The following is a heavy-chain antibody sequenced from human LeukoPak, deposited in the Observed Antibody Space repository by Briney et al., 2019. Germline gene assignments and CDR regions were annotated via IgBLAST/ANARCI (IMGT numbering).Heavy chain of an antibody. Sequence: GGSLRLSCAASGFTFSSYWMSWVRQAPGKGLEWVANIKQDGSEKYYVDSVKGRFTISRDNAKNSLYLQMNSLRAEDTAAYYCARGKDTAMVRMADYWGQGTLVTVSS. D-gene: IGHD5-18*01. J-gene: IGHJ4*02. CDR2: IKQDGSEK. CDR3: ARGKDTAMVRMADY. V-gene: IGHV3-7*01. CDR1: GFTFSSYW.